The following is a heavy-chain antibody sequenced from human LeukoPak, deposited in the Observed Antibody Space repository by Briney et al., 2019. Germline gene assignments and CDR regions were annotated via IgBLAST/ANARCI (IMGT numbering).Heavy chain of an antibody. CDR1: GFTFSSYG. V-gene: IGHV3-7*01. CDR3: ARDSVGVLDY. Sequence: GGSLRLSCAASGFTFSSYGMHWVRQAPGKGLEWVANIKQDESEKFHVDSVKGRFTISRDNARNSVYLQMNSLRAEDTAVYYCARDSVGVLDYWGQGTLVTVSS. CDR2: IKQDESEK. J-gene: IGHJ4*02. D-gene: IGHD1-26*01.